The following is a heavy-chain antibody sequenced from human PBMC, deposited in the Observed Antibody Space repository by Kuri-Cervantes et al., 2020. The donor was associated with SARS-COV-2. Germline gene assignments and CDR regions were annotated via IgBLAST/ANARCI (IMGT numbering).Heavy chain of an antibody. CDR1: GFTFSSYS. CDR2: ISSSSSYI. V-gene: IGHV3-21*01. Sequence: GESLKISCAASGFTFSSYSMNWVRQAPGKGLEWVSSISSSSSYIYYADSVKGRFTISRDNAKNSLYLQMNSLRDEDTAVYYCAKAQTGRSPDAFDIWGQGTMVTVSS. J-gene: IGHJ3*02. D-gene: IGHD1-1*01. CDR3: AKAQTGRSPDAFDI.